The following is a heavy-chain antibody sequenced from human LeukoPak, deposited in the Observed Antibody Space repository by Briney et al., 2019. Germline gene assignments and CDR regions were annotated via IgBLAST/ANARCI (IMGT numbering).Heavy chain of an antibody. CDR1: GGSISSGGYS. V-gene: IGHV4-30-2*01. Sequence: SETLSLTCAVSGGSISSGGYSWSWIRQPPGKGLEWIGYIYHSGSTYYNPSLRSRVTISVDRSKNQFSLKLSSVTAADTAVYYCARVWDYWGQGTLVTVSS. CDR2: IYHSGST. CDR3: ARVWDY. J-gene: IGHJ4*02.